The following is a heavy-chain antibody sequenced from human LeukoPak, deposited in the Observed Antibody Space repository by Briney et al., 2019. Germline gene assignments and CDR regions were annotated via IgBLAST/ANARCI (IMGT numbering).Heavy chain of an antibody. CDR2: ISGSGGST. Sequence: PGGSLRLSCAASGFIFSSYAMSWVRQAPGKGLEWVSAISGSGGSTYYADSVKGRFTISRDNSKNTLYLQMNSLRAEDTAVYYCAKPRKGSSGYYYFDYWGQGTLVTVSS. CDR3: AKPRKGSSGYYYFDY. J-gene: IGHJ4*02. V-gene: IGHV3-23*01. D-gene: IGHD3-22*01. CDR1: GFIFSSYA.